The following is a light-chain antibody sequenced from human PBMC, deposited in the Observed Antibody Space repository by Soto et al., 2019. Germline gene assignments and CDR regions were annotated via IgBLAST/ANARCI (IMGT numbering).Light chain of an antibody. Sequence: QSVLTQPASVSGSPGQSITISCTGTSSDVGGYNYVSWYQQHPGKAPKLVIYEVSNRPSGVSNRFSGSKSGNTASLTISGLQAEDEADYYCSSYTSSSNRVFGGGTKVTVL. V-gene: IGLV2-14*01. CDR1: SSDVGGYNY. J-gene: IGLJ3*02. CDR2: EVS. CDR3: SSYTSSSNRV.